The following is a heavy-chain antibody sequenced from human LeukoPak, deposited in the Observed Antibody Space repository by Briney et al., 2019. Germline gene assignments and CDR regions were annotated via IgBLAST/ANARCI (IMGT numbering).Heavy chain of an antibody. D-gene: IGHD4-17*01. J-gene: IGHJ4*02. V-gene: IGHV1-2*02. CDR2: INPNSGGT. CDR3: ARPQMTTVTNFGY. Sequence: ASVKVSCKASGYTFTGYYMHWVRQAPGQGLEWMGWINPNSGGTNYAQKCQGRVTMTRDTSISTAYMELSRLRSDDTAVYYCARPQMTTVTNFGYWGQGTLVTVSS. CDR1: GYTFTGYY.